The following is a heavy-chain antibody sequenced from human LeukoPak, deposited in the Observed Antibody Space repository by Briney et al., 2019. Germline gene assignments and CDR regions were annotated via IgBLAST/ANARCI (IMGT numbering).Heavy chain of an antibody. V-gene: IGHV4-39*01. J-gene: IGHJ4*02. CDR2: IYYSGST. D-gene: IGHD4-17*01. Sequence: SETLSLTCTVSGGSISSSSYYWGWIRQPPGKGLEWIGSIYYSGSTYYNPSLKSRVPISVDTSKNQFSLKLSSVTAADTAVYYCAKNKGYGDPFPDFDYWGQGTLVTVSS. CDR1: GGSISSSSYY. CDR3: AKNKGYGDPFPDFDY.